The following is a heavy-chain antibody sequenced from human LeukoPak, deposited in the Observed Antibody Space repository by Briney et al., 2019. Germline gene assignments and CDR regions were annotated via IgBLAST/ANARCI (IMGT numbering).Heavy chain of an antibody. CDR3: ALSTTTSSIVTFDY. CDR2: IYSNDDK. Sequence: SGPTLVKPTQTLTXTCTLSGVSINTGGMAVGSIRQPPGKALEWLALIYSNDDKRYSPSLKTRLTITKDTSKNQVVLTVTNMDPVDTATYSCALSTTTSSIVTFDYWGQGTLVTVSS. V-gene: IGHV2-5*01. J-gene: IGHJ4*02. D-gene: IGHD6-6*01. CDR1: GVSINTGGMA.